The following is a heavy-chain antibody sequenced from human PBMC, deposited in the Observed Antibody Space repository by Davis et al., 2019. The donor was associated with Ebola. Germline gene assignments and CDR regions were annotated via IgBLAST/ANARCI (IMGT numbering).Heavy chain of an antibody. V-gene: IGHV1-8*01. J-gene: IGHJ4*02. Sequence: ASVKVSCKASGYTFINYDINWVRQATGQGLEWMGWMNPNSGNTGFAQKFQGRITMTRNLSMNTAYMELSSLRSDDTAVYYCTKRVGSRSGFENWGQGSLVTVSS. CDR1: GYTFINYD. CDR3: TKRVGSRSGFEN. D-gene: IGHD1-26*01. CDR2: MNPNSGNT.